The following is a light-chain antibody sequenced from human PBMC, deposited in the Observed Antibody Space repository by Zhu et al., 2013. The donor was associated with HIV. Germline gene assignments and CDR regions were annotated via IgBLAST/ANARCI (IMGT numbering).Light chain of an antibody. CDR1: QDIGHS. V-gene: IGKV1-27*01. Sequence: DIQMTQSPSSLSASVGDRVTITCRASQDIGHSLGWYQEKSGKVPRLLIYSASTLQSGVPSRFSGSGSGTDFTLTISSLQSEDFAVYYCQQYNNWPPGMYTFGQGTKLEIK. CDR2: SAS. CDR3: QQYNNWPPGMYT. J-gene: IGKJ2*01.